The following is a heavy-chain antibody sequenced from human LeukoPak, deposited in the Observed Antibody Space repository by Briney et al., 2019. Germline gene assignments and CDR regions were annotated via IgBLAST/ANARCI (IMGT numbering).Heavy chain of an antibody. V-gene: IGHV3-49*04. CDR2: IRSKAYGGTT. Sequence: GGSLRLSCAGSGFTFNTYAMSWVRQAPGKGLEWAGFIRSKAYGGTTEYAASVKGRFTISRDDSKSIAYLQMNSLKTEDTAVYYCTRDSPVATHVEAYYFDYWGQGTLVTVSS. CDR1: GFTFNTYA. J-gene: IGHJ4*02. D-gene: IGHD6-19*01. CDR3: TRDSPVATHVEAYYFDY.